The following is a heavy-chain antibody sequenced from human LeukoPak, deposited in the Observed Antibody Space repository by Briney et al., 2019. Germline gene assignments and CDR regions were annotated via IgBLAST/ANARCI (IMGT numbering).Heavy chain of an antibody. CDR1: GGSISSSSYY. Sequence: KPSETLSLTCTVSGGSISSSSYYWGWIRQPPGKGLEWIGSIYYSGSTYYNPSLKSRVTISVDTSKNQFSLKLSSVTAADTAVYYCARVGGGDCRNRRTPLRCWFDPWGQGTLVTVSS. CDR3: ARVGGGDCRNRRTPLRCWFDP. V-gene: IGHV4-39*01. D-gene: IGHD2-21*02. J-gene: IGHJ5*02. CDR2: IYYSGST.